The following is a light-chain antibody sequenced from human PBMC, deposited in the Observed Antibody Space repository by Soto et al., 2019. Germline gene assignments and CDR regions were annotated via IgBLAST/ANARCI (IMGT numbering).Light chain of an antibody. CDR3: PQFNNYPLT. Sequence: AIRMTQSPSSFSASTGDRVTITCRASQGISSYLAWYQQKPGKAPKLLIYAASTLQSGVPSRFSGSGSGTDFTLTISSLQHEDFETYYCPQFNNYPLTLGGGTKVDIK. V-gene: IGKV1-8*01. J-gene: IGKJ4*01. CDR2: AAS. CDR1: QGISSY.